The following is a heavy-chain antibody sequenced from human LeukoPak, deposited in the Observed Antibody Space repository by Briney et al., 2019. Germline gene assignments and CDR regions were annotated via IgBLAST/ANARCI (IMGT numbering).Heavy chain of an antibody. CDR1: GYTFTSYG. V-gene: IGHV1-18*01. CDR3: ARDCSSTSCYPFDY. J-gene: IGHJ4*02. D-gene: IGHD2-2*01. Sequence: ASVKVSGKASGYTFTSYGISWVRQAPGQGLEWMGWISAYNGNTNYAQKLQGRVTMTTDTSTSTAYMELRSLRSDDTAVYYCARDCSSTSCYPFDYWGQGTLVTVSS. CDR2: ISAYNGNT.